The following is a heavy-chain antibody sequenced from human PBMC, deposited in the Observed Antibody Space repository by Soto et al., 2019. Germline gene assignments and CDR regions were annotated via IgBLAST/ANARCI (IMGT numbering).Heavy chain of an antibody. CDR2: IKSKADGPTK. D-gene: IGHD3-16*01. CDR3: WTACPGSDVYSF. Sequence: GGSLRLSCAASGITVSNVWMTWIRQAPGKGLEWVGRIKSKADGPTKEYGTPVKDRFIISRDDSKNTVDLQMHALRTEDTAFYYCWTACPGSDVYSFWGQGSLVTVSS. J-gene: IGHJ4*02. V-gene: IGHV3-15*01. CDR1: GITVSNVW.